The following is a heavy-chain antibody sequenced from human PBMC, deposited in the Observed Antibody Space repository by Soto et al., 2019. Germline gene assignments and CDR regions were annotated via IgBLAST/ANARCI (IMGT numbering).Heavy chain of an antibody. CDR1: GYTFTGYY. D-gene: IGHD6-13*01. Sequence: GASVKVSCKASGYTFTGYYMHWVRQAPGQGLEWMGWINPNSGGTNYAQKFQGRVTMTWDTSISTAYMELSRLRSDDTAVYYCAGEGKQLVYYGMDVWGQGTTVTVSS. V-gene: IGHV1-2*02. CDR2: INPNSGGT. J-gene: IGHJ6*02. CDR3: AGEGKQLVYYGMDV.